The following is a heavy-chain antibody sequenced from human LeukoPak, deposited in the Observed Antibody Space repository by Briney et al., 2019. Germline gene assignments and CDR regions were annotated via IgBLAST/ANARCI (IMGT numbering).Heavy chain of an antibody. CDR3: ASRRGFDD. V-gene: IGHV3-48*02. J-gene: IGHJ4*02. CDR1: AFTSITSS. D-gene: IGHD3-10*01. CDR2: ISPSSSMM. Sequence: GGSLRPSSTASAFTSITSSMTSTRQVPGKGLEWVSSISPSSSMMHYADSVRGRFTISRDNAKNSLYLQMNSLRDEDTAVYYCASRRGFDDWGQGTLVTVSS.